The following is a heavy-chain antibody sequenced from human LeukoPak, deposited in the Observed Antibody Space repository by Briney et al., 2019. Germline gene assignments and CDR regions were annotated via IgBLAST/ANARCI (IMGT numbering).Heavy chain of an antibody. CDR3: ARAKTVTNVFRFDY. Sequence: ASVKVSCKASGYTFTSYYMHWVRQAPGQGLEWMGWINPNSGGTNYAQKFQGRVTMTRDTSISTAYMELSRLRSDDTAVYYCARAKTVTNVFRFDYWGQGTLVTVSS. D-gene: IGHD4-17*01. CDR1: GYTFTSYY. CDR2: INPNSGGT. V-gene: IGHV1-2*02. J-gene: IGHJ4*02.